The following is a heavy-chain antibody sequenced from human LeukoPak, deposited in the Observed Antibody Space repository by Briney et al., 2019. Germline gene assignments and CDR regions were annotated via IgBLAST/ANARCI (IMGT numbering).Heavy chain of an antibody. V-gene: IGHV1-46*01. Sequence: ASVKVSCTASGYTFTSYYMHWVRQAPGQGLEWRGVINTSGGSTSYAQKFQGRVTMTRDTSTSTVYMELSSLRSEDTAVYYCARGTGIAAAVTSLFQYWGQGTLVTVSS. CDR3: ARGTGIAAAVTSLFQY. D-gene: IGHD6-13*01. CDR1: GYTFTSYY. CDR2: INTSGGST. J-gene: IGHJ1*01.